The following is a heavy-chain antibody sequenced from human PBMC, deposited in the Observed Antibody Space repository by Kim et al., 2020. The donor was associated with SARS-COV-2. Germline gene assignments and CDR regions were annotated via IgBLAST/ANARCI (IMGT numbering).Heavy chain of an antibody. D-gene: IGHD6-13*01. Sequence: GGSLRLSCAASGFTFSSYAMHWVRQAPGKGLEWVAVISYDGSNKYYADSVKGRFTISRDNSKNTLYLQMNSLRAEDTAVYYCARDGSSWYLDYWGQGTLVTVSS. CDR1: GFTFSSYA. CDR3: ARDGSSWYLDY. V-gene: IGHV3-30*04. J-gene: IGHJ4*02. CDR2: ISYDGSNK.